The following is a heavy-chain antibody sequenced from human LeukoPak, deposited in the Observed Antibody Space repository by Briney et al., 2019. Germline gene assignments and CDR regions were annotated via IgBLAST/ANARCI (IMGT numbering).Heavy chain of an antibody. D-gene: IGHD1/OR15-1a*01. J-gene: IGHJ6*02. Sequence: SGGSLRLSCAASGFTFSSYWMSWVRQAPGKGLEWVANIKQDGSEKYYVDSVEGRFTISRDNAKNSLYLQMNSLRAEDTAVYYCARDGTGYGTIYYYYGMDVWGQGTTVTVSS. CDR1: GFTFSSYW. V-gene: IGHV3-7*01. CDR2: IKQDGSEK. CDR3: ARDGTGYGTIYYYYGMDV.